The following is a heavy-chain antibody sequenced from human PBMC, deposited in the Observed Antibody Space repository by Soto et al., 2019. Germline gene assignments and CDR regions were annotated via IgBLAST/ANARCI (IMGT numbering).Heavy chain of an antibody. CDR2: IYYSGST. J-gene: IGHJ5*02. CDR1: GGSISSYY. D-gene: IGHD6-13*01. CDR3: ARDLTESSWTPQAWFDP. Sequence: PSETLSLTCTVSGGSISSYYWSWIRQPPGKGLEWIGYIYYSGSTNYNPSLKSRVTISVDTSKNQFSLKLSSVTAADTAVYYCARDLTESSWTPQAWFDPWGQGTRVTVSS. V-gene: IGHV4-59*01.